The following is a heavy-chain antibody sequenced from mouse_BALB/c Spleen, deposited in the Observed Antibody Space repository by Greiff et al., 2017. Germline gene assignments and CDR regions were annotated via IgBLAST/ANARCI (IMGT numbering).Heavy chain of an antibody. CDR2: ISSGSSTI. V-gene: IGHV5-17*02. D-gene: IGHD6-1*01. CDR1: GFTFSSYG. Sequence: EVQLVESGGGLVQPGGSLKLSCAASGFTFSSYGMHWVRQAPEKGLEWVAYISSGSSTIYYADTVKGRFTISRDNPKNTLFLQMTSLRSEDTAVCYSAKSGSSMDYWGQGTSVTVSS. CDR3: AKSGSSMDY. J-gene: IGHJ4*01.